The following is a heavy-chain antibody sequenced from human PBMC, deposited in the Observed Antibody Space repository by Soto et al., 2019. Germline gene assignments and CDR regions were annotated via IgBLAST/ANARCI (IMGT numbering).Heavy chain of an antibody. CDR2: MNHKSGNT. D-gene: IGHD1-7*01. CDR3: ARGLLDLRYYYYYRVG. Sequence: GASVKVSCKASGYTFTSYDINRVRQATGQRLEWMGWMNHKSGNTGYAQKFQDRVPINRNTPKSTADEELSSLGSKDTAVYYFARGLLDLRYYYYYRVGWGKGTSVTVSS. CDR1: GYTFTSYD. V-gene: IGHV1-8*01. J-gene: IGHJ6*03.